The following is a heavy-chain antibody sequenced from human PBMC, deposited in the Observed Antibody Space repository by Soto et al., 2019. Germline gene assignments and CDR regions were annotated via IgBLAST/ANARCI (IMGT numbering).Heavy chain of an antibody. J-gene: IGHJ6*02. D-gene: IGHD3-16*01. CDR2: IYYNGFT. CDR1: GGSISSYY. CDR3: ARHPAIAKFENGLDV. Sequence: SETLSLTCTVSGGSISSYYWSWIRQPPGKGLEWIGYIYYNGFTMYNPSLKSRVTISIDTSKSQFSLSLSSVTAADTAMYYCARHPAIAKFENGLDVWGQGTTVTVSS. V-gene: IGHV4-59*08.